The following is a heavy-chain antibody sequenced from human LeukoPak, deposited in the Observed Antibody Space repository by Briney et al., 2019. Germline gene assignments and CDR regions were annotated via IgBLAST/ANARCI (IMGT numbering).Heavy chain of an antibody. CDR2: INHSGST. Sequence: SETLSLTCAVYGGSFSGYYWSWIRQPPGKGLEWIGEINHSGSTNYNPSLKSRVTISVDTSKNQFSLKLSSVTAADTAVYYCARVSVRPDTGVDYWGQGTLVTVSS. J-gene: IGHJ4*02. D-gene: IGHD7-27*01. CDR1: GGSFSGYY. CDR3: ARVSVRPDTGVDY. V-gene: IGHV4-34*01.